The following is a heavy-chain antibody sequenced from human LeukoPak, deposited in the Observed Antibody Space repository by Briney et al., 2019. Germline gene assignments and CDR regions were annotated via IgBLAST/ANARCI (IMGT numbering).Heavy chain of an antibody. CDR2: IIPIFGTA. CDR3: ARVVGYGHPYFDY. Sequence: ASVKVSCKASGGTFSSYAISWVRQAPGQGLEWMGGIIPIFGTANYAQKFQGRVTITADESTSTAYMELSSLRSEDTAVYYCARVVGYGHPYFDYWGQGTLVTVSS. D-gene: IGHD1-26*01. V-gene: IGHV1-69*13. J-gene: IGHJ4*02. CDR1: GGTFSSYA.